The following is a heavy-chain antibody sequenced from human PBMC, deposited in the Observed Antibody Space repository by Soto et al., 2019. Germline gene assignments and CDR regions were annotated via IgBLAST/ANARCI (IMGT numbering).Heavy chain of an antibody. CDR1: GGTFSSYA. CDR2: IIPIFGTA. Sequence: SVKVSCKASGGTFSSYAISWVRQAPGQGLEWMGGIIPIFGTANYARKFQGRVTITADKSTSTAYMELSSLRSEDTAVYCCARGKGGSTWYFGWWGQGTLVTVSS. D-gene: IGHD6-13*01. J-gene: IGHJ4*02. CDR3: ARGKGGSTWYFGW. V-gene: IGHV1-69*06.